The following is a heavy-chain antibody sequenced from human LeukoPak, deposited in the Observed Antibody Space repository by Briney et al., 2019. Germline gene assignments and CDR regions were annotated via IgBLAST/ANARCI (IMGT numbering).Heavy chain of an antibody. J-gene: IGHJ4*02. V-gene: IGHV3-23*01. Sequence: GGSLRLSCAASGFTFSSYAMSWVRQAPGKGLEWVSAISGSGGSTYYADSVKGRFTISGDNSKNTLYLQMNSLRAEDTAVYHCAKDWWELPDYWGQGTLVTVSS. CDR2: ISGSGGST. CDR3: AKDWWELPDY. D-gene: IGHD1-26*01. CDR1: GFTFSSYA.